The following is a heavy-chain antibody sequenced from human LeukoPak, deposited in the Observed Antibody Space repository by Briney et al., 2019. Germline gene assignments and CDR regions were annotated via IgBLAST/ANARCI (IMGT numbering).Heavy chain of an antibody. Sequence: GASVKVSCKASGYTFTGYYMHWVRQAPGQGLEWMGWINPNSGGTNYAQKFQGRVTMTRDTSISTAYMELSRLRSDDTAVYYCARDMTYYDFWSGYPNYMDVWGKGTTVTVSS. J-gene: IGHJ6*03. CDR1: GYTFTGYY. D-gene: IGHD3-3*01. V-gene: IGHV1-2*02. CDR3: ARDMTYYDFWSGYPNYMDV. CDR2: INPNSGGT.